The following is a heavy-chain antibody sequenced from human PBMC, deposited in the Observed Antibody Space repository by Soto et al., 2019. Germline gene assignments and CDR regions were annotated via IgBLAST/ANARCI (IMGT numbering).Heavy chain of an antibody. CDR3: ARDSTAGPGYYYYGMDV. V-gene: IGHV3-33*01. D-gene: IGHD5-18*01. CDR1: GFTFSSYG. CDR2: IWYDGSNK. J-gene: IGHJ6*02. Sequence: QVQLVESGGGVVQPGRSLRLSCAASGFTFSSYGMHWVRQAPGKGLEWVAVIWYDGSNKYYADSVKGRFTISRDNSKNTLYLQMNRLRAEETAVYFCARDSTAGPGYYYYGMDVWGQGTTVTVSS.